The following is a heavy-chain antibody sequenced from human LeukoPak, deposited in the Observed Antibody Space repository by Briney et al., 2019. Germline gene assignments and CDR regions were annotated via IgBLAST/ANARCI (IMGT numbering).Heavy chain of an antibody. CDR2: FDPEDGET. CDR3: ATDSFVGIVVVPAAIPRDAFDI. J-gene: IGHJ3*02. Sequence: ASVKVSCKVSGYTLTELSMHWVRQAPGKGLEWMGGFDPEDGETIYAQKFQGRVTMTEDTSTDTAYMELSSLRSEDTAVYYCATDSFVGIVVVPAAIPRDAFDIWGQGTMVTVSS. CDR1: GYTLTELS. V-gene: IGHV1-24*01. D-gene: IGHD2-2*02.